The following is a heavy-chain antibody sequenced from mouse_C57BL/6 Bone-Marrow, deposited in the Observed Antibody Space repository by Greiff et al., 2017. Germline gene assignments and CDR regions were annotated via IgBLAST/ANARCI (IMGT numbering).Heavy chain of an antibody. CDR1: GYTFTSYG. Sequence: VMLVESGAELARPGASVKLSCKASGYTFTSYGISWVKQRTGQGLEWIGEIYPRSGNTYYNEKFKGKATLTADKSSSTAYMELRSLTSEYSAVYFCARSGLLLRYAMDYWGQGTSVTVSS. V-gene: IGHV1-81*01. CDR2: IYPRSGNT. CDR3: ARSGLLLRYAMDY. D-gene: IGHD2-3*01. J-gene: IGHJ4*01.